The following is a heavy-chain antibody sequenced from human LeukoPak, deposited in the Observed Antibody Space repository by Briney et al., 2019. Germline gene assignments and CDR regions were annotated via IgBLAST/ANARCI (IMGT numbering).Heavy chain of an antibody. CDR3: ARGRSITIFGDYFDY. D-gene: IGHD3-3*01. CDR2: IYTSGST. CDR1: GGSISSGSYY. Sequence: SQTLSLTCTVSGGSISSGSYYWSWIRQPAGKGLEWIGRIYTSGSTNYNPSLKSQVTISVDTSKNQFSLKLSSVTAADTAVYYCARGRSITIFGDYFDYWGQGTLVTVSS. J-gene: IGHJ4*02. V-gene: IGHV4-61*02.